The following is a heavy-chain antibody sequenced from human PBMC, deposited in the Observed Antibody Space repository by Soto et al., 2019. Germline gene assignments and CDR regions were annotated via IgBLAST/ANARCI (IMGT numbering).Heavy chain of an antibody. J-gene: IGHJ4*02. CDR3: AKATYYYDSSGYYYFDY. Sequence: GGSLRLSCAASGFTFSSYAMSWVRQAPGKGLEWVSAISGSGGSTYYADSVKGRFTISRDNSKNTLYLQMNSLRAEDTAVYYCAKATYYYDSSGYYYFDYWGQGTLVIVSS. CDR2: ISGSGGST. CDR1: GFTFSSYA. D-gene: IGHD3-22*01. V-gene: IGHV3-23*01.